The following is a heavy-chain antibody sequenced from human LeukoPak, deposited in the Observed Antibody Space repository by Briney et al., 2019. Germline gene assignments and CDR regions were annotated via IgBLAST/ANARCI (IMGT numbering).Heavy chain of an antibody. Sequence: ASVKVSCKVSGYTLTELSMHWVRQAPGKGLEWMGGFDPEDGETIYAQKFQGRVTMTEDTSTDTAYMELSSLRSEDTAVYYCATAGCSSTSCPAEVSYYYYGMDVWGQGTTVTVSS. CDR2: FDPEDGET. J-gene: IGHJ6*02. CDR3: ATAGCSSTSCPAEVSYYYYGMDV. CDR1: GYTLTELS. V-gene: IGHV1-24*01. D-gene: IGHD2-2*01.